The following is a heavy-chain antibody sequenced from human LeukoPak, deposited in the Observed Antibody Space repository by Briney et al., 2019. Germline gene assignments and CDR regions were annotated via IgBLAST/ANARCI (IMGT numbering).Heavy chain of an antibody. CDR2: IYYSGSS. CDR3: ARDPYGSNAFDI. V-gene: IGHV4-59*01. D-gene: IGHD4-17*01. Sequence: SETLSLTCTVSGGSIRSYYWSWIRQPPGKRLDWIGYIYYSGSSNYNPSLKSRVSISIDTSKNQFSLKLSSVTAADTAIYYCARDPYGSNAFDIWGQGTMVTVSS. J-gene: IGHJ3*02. CDR1: GGSIRSYY.